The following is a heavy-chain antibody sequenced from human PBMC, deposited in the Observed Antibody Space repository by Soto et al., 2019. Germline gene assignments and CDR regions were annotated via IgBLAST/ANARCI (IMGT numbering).Heavy chain of an antibody. J-gene: IGHJ6*02. CDR2: ISWNSGTI. Sequence: EVQLVESGGGLVQPGRSLRLSCAASGFTFEDYAMHWVRQAPGKGLEWVSGISWNSGTIDYADSVKGRFTISRDNAENSLYLQMNSLRAEDTALYYCAKDRSSSWSHGMDVWGQGTTVTVSS. D-gene: IGHD6-13*01. CDR1: GFTFEDYA. V-gene: IGHV3-9*01. CDR3: AKDRSSSWSHGMDV.